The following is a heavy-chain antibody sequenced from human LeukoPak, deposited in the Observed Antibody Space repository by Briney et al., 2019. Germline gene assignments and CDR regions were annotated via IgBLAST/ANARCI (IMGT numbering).Heavy chain of an antibody. D-gene: IGHD6-19*01. J-gene: IGHJ4*02. V-gene: IGHV3-30*02. CDR1: GFTFSDYY. Sequence: RPGGSLRLSCAASGFTFSDYYMSWIRQAPGKGLEWVAFIRYDGSNKYYADSVKGRFTISRDNSKNTLYLQMNSLRAEDTAVYYCAKEAAVAGTEEFFDYWGQGTLVTVSS. CDR2: IRYDGSNK. CDR3: AKEAAVAGTEEFFDY.